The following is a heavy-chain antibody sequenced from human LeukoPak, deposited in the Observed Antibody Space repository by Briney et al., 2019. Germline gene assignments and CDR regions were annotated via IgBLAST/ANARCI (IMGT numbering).Heavy chain of an antibody. CDR3: ARERKRGLPYHDAFDI. V-gene: IGHV3-30-3*01. Sequence: GGSLGLSCAASGFTFSSYAMHWVRQAPGKGLEWVAVISYDGSNKYYADSVKGRFTISRDNSKNTLYLQMNSLRAEDTAVYYCARERKRGLPYHDAFDIWGQGTMVTVSS. D-gene: IGHD4-11*01. CDR1: GFTFSSYA. J-gene: IGHJ3*02. CDR2: ISYDGSNK.